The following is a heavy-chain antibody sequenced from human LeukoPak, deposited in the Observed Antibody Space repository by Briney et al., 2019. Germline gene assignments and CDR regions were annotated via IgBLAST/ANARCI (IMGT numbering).Heavy chain of an antibody. CDR2: IYYSGST. V-gene: IGHV4-39*01. CDR1: GGSISSSSYY. D-gene: IGHD3-10*01. CDR3: ASQPVLLWFGESIPFDY. Sequence: SETLSLTCTVSGGSISSSSYYWGWIRQPPGKGLEWIGSIYYSGSTYYNPSLKSRVTISVDTSKNQFSLKLSSVTAADTAVYYCASQPVLLWFGESIPFDYWGQGTLVTVSP. J-gene: IGHJ4*02.